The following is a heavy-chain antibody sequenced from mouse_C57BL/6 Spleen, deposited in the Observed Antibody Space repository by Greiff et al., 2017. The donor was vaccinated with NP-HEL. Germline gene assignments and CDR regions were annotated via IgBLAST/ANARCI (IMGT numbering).Heavy chain of an antibody. D-gene: IGHD2-5*01. Sequence: QVQLQQPGAELVKPGASVKLSCKASGYTFTSYWMHWVKQRPGQGLEWIGMIHPNSGSTNYNEKFKSKATLTVDKSSSTAYMQLSSLTSEDSAVYYCASSLYYSNYDYAMDYWGQGTSVTVSS. CDR3: ASSLYYSNYDYAMDY. CDR2: IHPNSGST. V-gene: IGHV1-64*01. CDR1: GYTFTSYW. J-gene: IGHJ4*01.